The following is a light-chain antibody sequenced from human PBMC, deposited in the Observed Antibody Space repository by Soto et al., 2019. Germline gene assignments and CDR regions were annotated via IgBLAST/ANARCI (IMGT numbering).Light chain of an antibody. CDR2: EVS. V-gene: IGLV2-8*01. CDR3: SSYTSSSTWV. CDR1: SSDVGGYNY. Sequence: QSVLTQPPSASGSPGQSVTISCTGTSSDVGGYNYVSWYQQHPGKAPKLMIYEVSKRPSGVPDRFSGSKSGNTASLTVSGLQPEDEADYYCSSYTSSSTWVFGGGTKVTVL. J-gene: IGLJ3*02.